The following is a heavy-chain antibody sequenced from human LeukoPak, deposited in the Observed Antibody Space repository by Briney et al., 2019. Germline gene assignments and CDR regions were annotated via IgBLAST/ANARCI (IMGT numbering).Heavy chain of an antibody. CDR1: GGSISSYY. D-gene: IGHD1/OR15-1a*01. V-gene: IGHV4-59*01. Sequence: PSETLSLTCTVSGGSISSYYWSWIRQPPGKGLEWIGYIYYSGSTNYNPSLKSRVTISVDTSKNQFSLKLSSVTAADTAVYYCARLNTYGMDVWGQGTTVTVSS. J-gene: IGHJ6*02. CDR2: IYYSGST. CDR3: ARLNTYGMDV.